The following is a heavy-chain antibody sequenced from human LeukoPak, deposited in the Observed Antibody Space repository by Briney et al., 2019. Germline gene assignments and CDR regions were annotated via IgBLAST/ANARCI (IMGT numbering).Heavy chain of an antibody. V-gene: IGHV1-69*13. Sequence: SVKVSCKASGGTFSSYAISWARQAPGQGLEWMGGIIPIFGTTNYAQKFQSRVTITADESTSTAYMELSSLRSEDTAVYYCTRDQVNGHYTKYYFDYWGQGTLVTVSS. CDR1: GGTFSSYA. CDR3: TRDQVNGHYTKYYFDY. D-gene: IGHD3-3*01. J-gene: IGHJ4*02. CDR2: IIPIFGTT.